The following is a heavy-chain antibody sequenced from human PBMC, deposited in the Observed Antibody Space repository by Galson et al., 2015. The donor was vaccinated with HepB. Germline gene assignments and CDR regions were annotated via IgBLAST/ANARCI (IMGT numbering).Heavy chain of an antibody. CDR1: GYTFTNYG. CDR2: ISAYNGNT. CDR3: ARNRWELLNVHWFDS. V-gene: IGHV1-18*01. J-gene: IGHJ5*01. Sequence: QSGAEVKKPGASVKVSCKASGYTFTNYGISWVRQAPGQGLEWMGWISAYNGNTNYAQKLQGRVTMTTETSTTTAYMELKRLRSDDTAVYYCARNRWELLNVHWFDSWGQGTLVTVSS. D-gene: IGHD1-26*01.